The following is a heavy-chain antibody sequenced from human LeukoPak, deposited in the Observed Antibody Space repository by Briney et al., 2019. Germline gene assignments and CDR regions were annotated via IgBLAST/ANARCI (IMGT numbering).Heavy chain of an antibody. V-gene: IGHV3-53*01. CDR3: ARTRWTSIAVAGTRYFDY. J-gene: IGHJ4*02. D-gene: IGHD6-19*01. Sequence: GGSLRLSCAASVFTVSSNYMSWVRQAPGKGLEWVSVIYTGGSTYYADSVKGRFTISRDNSKNTLYLQMNSLRAEDTAVYYCARTRWTSIAVAGTRYFDYWGQGTLVTVSS. CDR2: IYTGGST. CDR1: VFTVSSNY.